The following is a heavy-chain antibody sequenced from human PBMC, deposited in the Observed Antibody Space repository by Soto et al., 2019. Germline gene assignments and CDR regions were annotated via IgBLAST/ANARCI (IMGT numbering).Heavy chain of an antibody. CDR3: ATSFRYFDN. CDR2: ISGTASRT. D-gene: IGHD3-9*01. V-gene: IGHV3-23*01. Sequence: EVQLLESGGGLVLPGGSLRLSCAGSGFTPTTTPLSWVRQHPGKGLEWVTTISGTASRTYYVDSVKGRFFISRDNAKNTVTLPMNNLTLDDTAVYYCATSFRYFDNWGHGTRVTVSS. CDR1: GFTPTTTP. J-gene: IGHJ4*01.